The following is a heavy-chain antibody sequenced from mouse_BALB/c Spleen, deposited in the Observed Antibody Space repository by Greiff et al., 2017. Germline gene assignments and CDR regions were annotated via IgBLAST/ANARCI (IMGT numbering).Heavy chain of an antibody. D-gene: IGHD3-1*01. J-gene: IGHJ3*01. CDR3: AREAAREFAY. CDR2: INPSNGRT. V-gene: IGHV1S81*02. CDR1: GYTFTSYW. Sequence: QVQLQQPGAELVKPGASVKLSCKASGYTFTSYWMHWVKQRPGQGLEWIGEINPSNGRTNYNEKFKSKATLTVDKSSSTAYMPLSSLTSEDSAVYYCAREAAREFAYWGQGTLVTVSA.